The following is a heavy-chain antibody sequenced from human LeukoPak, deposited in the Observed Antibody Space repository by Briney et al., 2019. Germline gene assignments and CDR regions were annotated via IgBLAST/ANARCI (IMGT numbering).Heavy chain of an antibody. CDR1: GGSISSYY. D-gene: IGHD5-12*01. CDR3: ASTLYSGYDYFDY. V-gene: IGHV4-59*01. Sequence: SETLSLTCTVSGGSISSYYWSWIRQPPGKGLEWIGYIYYSGSTNCNPSLKSRVTISVDTSKNQFSLKLSSVTAADTAVYYCASTLYSGYDYFDYWGQGTLVTVSS. J-gene: IGHJ4*02. CDR2: IYYSGST.